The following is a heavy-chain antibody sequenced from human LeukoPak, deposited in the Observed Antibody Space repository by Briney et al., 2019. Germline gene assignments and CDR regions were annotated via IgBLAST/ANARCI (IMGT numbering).Heavy chain of an antibody. Sequence: GGSLRLSCAASGFTFSSYGMHWVRQAPGKGLEWVAFIRYDGSNKYYADSVKGRFTISRDNSKNTLYLQMNSLRAEDTAVYYCARSHGPEGIAVAGTLVYWGQGTLVTVSS. J-gene: IGHJ4*02. V-gene: IGHV3-30*02. CDR2: IRYDGSNK. CDR1: GFTFSSYG. CDR3: ARSHGPEGIAVAGTLVY. D-gene: IGHD6-19*01.